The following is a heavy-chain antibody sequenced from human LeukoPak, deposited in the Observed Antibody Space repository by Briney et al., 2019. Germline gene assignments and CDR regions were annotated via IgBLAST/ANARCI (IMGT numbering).Heavy chain of an antibody. CDR1: GFIFTTYA. V-gene: IGHV3-23*01. Sequence: GGSLRLSCAASGFIFTTYAMIWVRQAPGKGLEWVSTISGGGGSTFYADSVKGRFTIFRVNSKNTLYLQMNSLRAEDTAVYYCARGLTNDYWGQGTLVTVSS. CDR2: ISGGGGST. J-gene: IGHJ4*02. CDR3: ARGLTNDY. D-gene: IGHD2-2*01.